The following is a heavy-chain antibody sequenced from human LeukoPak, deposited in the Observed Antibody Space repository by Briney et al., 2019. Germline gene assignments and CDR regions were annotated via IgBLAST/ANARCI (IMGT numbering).Heavy chain of an antibody. CDR2: IYTSGST. CDR1: GGSISSYY. D-gene: IGHD5-24*01. CDR3: GGTDGYNGGIFDY. V-gene: IGHV4-4*09. Sequence: ASETLSLTCTVSGGSISSYYWSWIRQPPGKGLEWIGYIYTSGSTNYNPSLKSRVTISVDTSKNQFSLKLSSVTAADTAVYYCGGTDGYNGGIFDYWGQGTLVTVSS. J-gene: IGHJ4*02.